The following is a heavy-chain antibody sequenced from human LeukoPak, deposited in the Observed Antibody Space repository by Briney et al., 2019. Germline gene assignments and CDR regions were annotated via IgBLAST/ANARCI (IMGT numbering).Heavy chain of an antibody. D-gene: IGHD5-18*01. CDR1: GFTFSSYA. Sequence: GGSLRLSCAASGFTFSSYAMSWVRQAPGKGLEWVSAISGSGGSTYYADSVKGRFTISRDNSKNTLHLQMNSLRAEDTAVYYCAKVSAMVFTFDYWGQGTLVTVSS. CDR2: ISGSGGST. V-gene: IGHV3-23*01. J-gene: IGHJ4*02. CDR3: AKVSAMVFTFDY.